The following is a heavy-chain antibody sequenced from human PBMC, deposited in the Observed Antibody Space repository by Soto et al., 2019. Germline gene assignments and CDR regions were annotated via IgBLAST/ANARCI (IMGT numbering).Heavy chain of an antibody. CDR3: ASGYCISTSCYGFDP. D-gene: IGHD2-2*01. J-gene: IGHJ5*02. V-gene: IGHV1-69*12. Sequence: QVQLVQSGAEMKKPGSSVRVSCKASGGSFSKFAITWVRQAPGRGLEWMGGIIPVFGRANYPQKFQGRVTITAAEATNTAFMDLSSLRSEDTAIYYCASGYCISTSCYGFDPWGQGTLVTVSS. CDR2: IIPVFGRA. CDR1: GGSFSKFA.